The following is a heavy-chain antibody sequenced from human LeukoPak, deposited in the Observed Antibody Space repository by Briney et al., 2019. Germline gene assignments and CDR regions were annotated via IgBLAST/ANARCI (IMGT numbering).Heavy chain of an antibody. D-gene: IGHD4-17*01. Sequence: GGSLRLSCAASGFTFSDYYVSWLRQAPAKGLEWISYIGKSGSYTNYADSVKGRFTISRDNAKNSVYLQMSSLTTEATAVYYCARGSDYGDNFDDFDYWGRGTLVSVSS. CDR3: ARGSDYGDNFDDFDY. V-gene: IGHV3-11*05. J-gene: IGHJ4*02. CDR2: IGKSGSYT. CDR1: GFTFSDYY.